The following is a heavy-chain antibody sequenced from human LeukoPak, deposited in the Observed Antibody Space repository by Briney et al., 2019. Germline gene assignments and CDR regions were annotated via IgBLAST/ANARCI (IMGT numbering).Heavy chain of an antibody. V-gene: IGHV3-23*01. Sequence: GGTLRLSCAASGFTFSSYAMTWVRRAPGKGLEWVSTIEVGGAITHYPASVKGRFTITRDTSKKILYLQMDSLRPEDAAVYYCAKRGGGSYLFDRWGQGTLVTVSS. J-gene: IGHJ4*02. CDR3: AKRGGGSYLFDR. CDR2: IEVGGAIT. D-gene: IGHD3-16*02. CDR1: GFTFSSYA.